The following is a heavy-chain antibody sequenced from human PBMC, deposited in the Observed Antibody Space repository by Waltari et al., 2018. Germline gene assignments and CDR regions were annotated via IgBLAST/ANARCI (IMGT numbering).Heavy chain of an antibody. CDR3: ARRKGYFDY. V-gene: IGHV4-39*01. CDR1: GGSISSSSYY. Sequence: QLQLQESGPGLVKPSETLSLTCTVSGGSISSSSYYWGWIRQPPGKGLEWVGIIYYSGSTSSNPSLKSRVTISVDTSKNQFSLKLSSGTAADTAVYYCARRKGYFDYWGQGTLVTVSS. J-gene: IGHJ4*02. CDR2: IYYSGST.